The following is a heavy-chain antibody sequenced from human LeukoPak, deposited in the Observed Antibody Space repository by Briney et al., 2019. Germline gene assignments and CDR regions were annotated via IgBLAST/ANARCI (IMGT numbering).Heavy chain of an antibody. CDR2: INHSGST. J-gene: IGHJ5*02. V-gene: IGHV4-34*01. D-gene: IGHD2-15*01. CDR3: ARPRSLYCSGGSCYKFDP. CDR1: GGSFSGYY. Sequence: PSETLSLTCAVYGGSFSGYYWSWIRQPPGKGLEWIGEINHSGSTNYNPSLKSRVTISVDTSKNQFSLKLSSVTAADTAVYYCARPRSLYCSGGSCYKFDPWGQGTLVTVSS.